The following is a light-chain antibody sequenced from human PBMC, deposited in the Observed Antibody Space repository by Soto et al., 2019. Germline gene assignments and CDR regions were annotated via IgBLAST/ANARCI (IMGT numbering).Light chain of an antibody. Sequence: EIVLTQSPGTLSLSPGERATLSCRASQSVSSSYLAWYQQKPGQAPRLLIYGASSRATGIPDRFSGSGSGTDFTLTISRLEPEDCAVYYFQQYGSSPWTFGQVTKVEIK. V-gene: IGKV3-20*01. CDR2: GAS. J-gene: IGKJ1*01. CDR1: QSVSSSY. CDR3: QQYGSSPWT.